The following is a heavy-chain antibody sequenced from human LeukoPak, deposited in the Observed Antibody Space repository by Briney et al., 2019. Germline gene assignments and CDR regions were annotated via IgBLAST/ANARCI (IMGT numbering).Heavy chain of an antibody. CDR2: ISHSGSP. V-gene: IGHV4-38-2*02. CDR1: GYSISSGYY. D-gene: IGHD3-3*02. Sequence: SETLSLTCTVSGYSISSGYYWGWIRQSPGKGLKWIGSISHSGSPYYNPSLKSRVTISVDTSKNQFSLKLSSLTAADTAVYYCARLRRSRLAEFDYWGQGTLVTVSS. J-gene: IGHJ4*02. CDR3: ARLRRSRLAEFDY.